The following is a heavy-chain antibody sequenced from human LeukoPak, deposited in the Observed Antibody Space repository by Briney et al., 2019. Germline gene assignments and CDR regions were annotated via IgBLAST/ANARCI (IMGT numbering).Heavy chain of an antibody. Sequence: GGSLRLSCAASGFTFSSYWMSWVRQAPGKGLEWVANIKQDGSEKYYVDSVKGRFTISRDNAKNSLYLQMNSLRAEDTAVYYCAKRPRHYYDSSGYLDIWGQGTMVTVSS. CDR3: AKRPRHYYDSSGYLDI. CDR2: IKQDGSEK. CDR1: GFTFSSYW. V-gene: IGHV3-7*03. D-gene: IGHD3-22*01. J-gene: IGHJ3*02.